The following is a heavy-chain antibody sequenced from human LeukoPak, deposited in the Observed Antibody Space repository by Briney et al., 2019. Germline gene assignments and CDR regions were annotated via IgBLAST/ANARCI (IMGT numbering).Heavy chain of an antibody. CDR2: MNPNSGNT. Sequence: ASVKVSCKASGYTFTSYEINWVRQATGQGLEWMGWMNPNSGNTGYAQKFQGRVTITRNTSISTAYMELSSLRSEDTAVYYCARGDSSSLYHDAFDIWGQGTMVTVSS. J-gene: IGHJ3*02. V-gene: IGHV1-8*03. D-gene: IGHD6-6*01. CDR3: ARGDSSSLYHDAFDI. CDR1: GYTFTSYE.